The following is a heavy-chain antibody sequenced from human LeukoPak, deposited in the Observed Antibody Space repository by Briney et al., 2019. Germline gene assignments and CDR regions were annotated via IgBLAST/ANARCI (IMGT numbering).Heavy chain of an antibody. CDR1: GFTFSSYG. CDR2: IWYDGSNK. CDR3: ARWTTVTTFDP. Sequence: GGSLRLSCAASGFTFSSYGMHWVRQAPGKGLEWVAVIWYDGSNKYYADSVKGRFTISRDNSKNTLYLQMNSLRAEDTAVYYCARWTTVTTFDPWGQGTLVTVSS. J-gene: IGHJ5*02. V-gene: IGHV3-33*01. D-gene: IGHD4-17*01.